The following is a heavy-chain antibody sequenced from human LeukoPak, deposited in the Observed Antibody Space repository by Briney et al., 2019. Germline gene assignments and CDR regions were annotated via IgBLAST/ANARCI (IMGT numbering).Heavy chain of an antibody. J-gene: IGHJ4*02. CDR2: ISYDGSDT. Sequence: GGSLRLSCAASGFTFSPYAMHWVRQAPGKGLEWVVVISYDGSDTYYADSVKGRFTISRDNSKNTVYLQMSSLRTEDTSVYYCARGKQLVSDYWGQGTLVTVSS. V-gene: IGHV3-30*04. CDR1: GFTFSPYA. CDR3: ARGKQLVSDY. D-gene: IGHD1-1*01.